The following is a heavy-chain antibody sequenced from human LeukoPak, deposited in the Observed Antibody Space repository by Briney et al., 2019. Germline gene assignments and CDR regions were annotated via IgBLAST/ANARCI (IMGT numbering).Heavy chain of an antibody. J-gene: IGHJ4*02. CDR2: ISYDGTYK. CDR1: GFTFSSYG. V-gene: IGHV3-30*18. D-gene: IGHD6-13*01. CDR3: AKDPHPFKKAAAYYFDY. Sequence: GRSLRLPCAASGFTFSSYGIHWVRQAPGKGLQWVAVISYDGTYKYYADSVKDRFTISRDNSKNTLYLQMNSLRADDTAVYYCAKDPHPFKKAAAYYFDYWGQGTLVTVSS.